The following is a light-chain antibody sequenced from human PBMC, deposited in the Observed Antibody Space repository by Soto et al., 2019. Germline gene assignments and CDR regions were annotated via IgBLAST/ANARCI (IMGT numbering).Light chain of an antibody. J-gene: IGKJ1*01. CDR1: QSVLYSSNNKNY. Sequence: DIVMTQSPDSLAVSLGERATINCKSSQSVLYSSNNKNYLAWYQQKPGQPPKLXIYWAYTRESGVHDRFSGSGSGTDFTLTISSLQAEDVAVYYCQQYYSTLRTFGQGTKVDIK. CDR3: QQYYSTLRT. CDR2: WAY. V-gene: IGKV4-1*01.